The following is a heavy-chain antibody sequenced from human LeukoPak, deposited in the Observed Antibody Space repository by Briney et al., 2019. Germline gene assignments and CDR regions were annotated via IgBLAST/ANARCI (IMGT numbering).Heavy chain of an antibody. CDR1: GYTFTGYY. CDR2: INPNSGGT. CDR3: AIPPLYDSSGYYYYYYYLDV. J-gene: IGHJ6*03. V-gene: IGHV1-2*06. Sequence: ASVKVSCKASGYTFTGYYMHWVRQAPGQGHEWMGRINPNSGGTNYAQKFQGRVTMTRDTSISTTYMELSRLRSDDTAVYYCAIPPLYDSSGYYYYYYYLDVWGKGTTVTVSS. D-gene: IGHD3-22*01.